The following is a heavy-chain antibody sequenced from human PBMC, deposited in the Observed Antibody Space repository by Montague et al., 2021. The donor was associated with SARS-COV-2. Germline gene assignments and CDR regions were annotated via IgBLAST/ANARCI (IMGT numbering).Heavy chain of an antibody. J-gene: IGHJ3*02. Sequence: CAISGDSVSSNTATWNWNRQSPSIRLERLVGTYYRSKWYHDYAISLKSRITINPDTSKNQFSLQLSSVAPEDTAVFYCARTTTRMLYPENAFDIWGQGTMVTVSS. D-gene: IGHD2-15*01. CDR3: ARTTTRMLYPENAFDI. CDR1: GDSVSSNTAT. V-gene: IGHV6-1*01. CDR2: TYYRSKWYH.